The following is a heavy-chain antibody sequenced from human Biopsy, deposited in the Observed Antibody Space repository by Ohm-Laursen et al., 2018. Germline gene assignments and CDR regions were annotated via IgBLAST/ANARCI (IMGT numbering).Heavy chain of an antibody. CDR3: AADINVWNVNY. CDR2: FAPENGKT. V-gene: IGHV1-24*01. CDR1: GYTLNELS. D-gene: IGHD1-1*01. J-gene: IGHJ4*02. Sequence: ASVKVSCKVSGYTLNELSMHWVRQVPGKGLEWMGGFAPENGKTVYTQNFQARVSLTEDTSTDTAYMDLRSLRSDDTAVYYCAADINVWNVNYWGQGTQVTVSS.